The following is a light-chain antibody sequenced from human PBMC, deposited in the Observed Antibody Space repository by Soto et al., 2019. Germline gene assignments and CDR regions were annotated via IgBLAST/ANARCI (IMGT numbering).Light chain of an antibody. V-gene: IGKV3-15*01. Sequence: EIVMTQSPATLSVSPGEGATLSCKASQNVYNNLAWYQQRPGQPPRLLIYDASTRATGISARFSGRGYGTAFTLTISSLQSEDFAVYFCQQCRNWPLTFGGGTKVEIK. CDR1: QNVYNN. J-gene: IGKJ4*01. CDR3: QQCRNWPLT. CDR2: DAS.